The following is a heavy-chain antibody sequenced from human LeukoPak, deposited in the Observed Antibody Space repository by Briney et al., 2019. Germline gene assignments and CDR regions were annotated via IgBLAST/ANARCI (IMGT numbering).Heavy chain of an antibody. CDR3: ARDSTRFLEWPPVGGYFDY. CDR2: IYYSGTT. CDR1: RGSISTFNYY. Sequence: SETLSLTCTVSRGSISTFNYYWGWIRQPPGKGLEWIASIYYSGTTYYNPSLKSRVTISVDTSKNQFSLQLTSVTAADTAVLYCARDSTRFLEWPPVGGYFDYWGQGTLDTVSS. J-gene: IGHJ4*02. D-gene: IGHD3-3*01. V-gene: IGHV4-39*02.